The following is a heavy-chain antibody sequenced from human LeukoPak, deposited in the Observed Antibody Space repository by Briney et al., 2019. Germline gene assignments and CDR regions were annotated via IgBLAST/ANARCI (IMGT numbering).Heavy chain of an antibody. J-gene: IGHJ4*02. CDR1: GFTFSSYS. V-gene: IGHV3-21*01. CDR2: ISSSSSYI. D-gene: IGHD6-13*01. Sequence: GGSLRLSCAASGFTFSSYSMNWVRQAPGKGLEWVSSISSSSSYIYYADSVKGRFTISRDNAKNSLYLQMNSLRAEDTAVYYCAREGAAAGNYFDYWRQGTLVTVSS. CDR3: AREGAAAGNYFDY.